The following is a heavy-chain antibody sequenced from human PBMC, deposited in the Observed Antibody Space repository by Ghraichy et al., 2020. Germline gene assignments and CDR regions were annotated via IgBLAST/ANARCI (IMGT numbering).Heavy chain of an antibody. D-gene: IGHD4-17*01. V-gene: IGHV1-69*04. CDR3: AREPATTSVNYSYYMDV. CDR1: GGPFNSYA. CDR2: TIPILDLA. J-gene: IGHJ6*03. Sequence: SVKVSCKASGGPFNSYAFSWVRQAPGQGLEWMGRTIPILDLANYSQKFQGRVTITADTSTSTAYMELSSLTSEDTAVYYCAREPATTSVNYSYYMDVWGKGTTITVSS.